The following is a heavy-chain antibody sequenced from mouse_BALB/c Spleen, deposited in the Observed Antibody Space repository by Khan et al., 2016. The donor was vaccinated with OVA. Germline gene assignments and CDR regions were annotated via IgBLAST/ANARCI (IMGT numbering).Heavy chain of an antibody. J-gene: IGHJ3*01. D-gene: IGHD2-4*01. Sequence: VQLKESGPGLVKPSQSLSLTCTVTGYSITSEYAWNWIRQFPGNKLEWMGYINYSGNTRFNPSLKSRTSITRDTSKNQFVLQLNSVTTEDTATYYCARKDYYDYDPFPYWGQGTLVTVSA. CDR3: ARKDYYDYDPFPY. CDR2: INYSGNT. V-gene: IGHV3-2*02. CDR1: GYSITSEYA.